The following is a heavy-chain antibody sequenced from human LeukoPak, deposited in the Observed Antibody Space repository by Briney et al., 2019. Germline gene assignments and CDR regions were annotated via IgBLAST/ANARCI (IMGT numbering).Heavy chain of an antibody. CDR3: ARDSSGWHDRWDY. CDR1: GFTFSSYA. J-gene: IGHJ4*02. CDR2: ISYDGSNK. D-gene: IGHD6-19*01. V-gene: IGHV3-30-3*01. Sequence: TGGSLRLSCAASGFTFSSYAMHWVRQAPGKGLEWVAVISYDGSNKYYADSVKGRFTISRDNSKNTLYLQMNSLRVEDTAVYYCARDSSGWHDRWDYWGQGTLVTVSS.